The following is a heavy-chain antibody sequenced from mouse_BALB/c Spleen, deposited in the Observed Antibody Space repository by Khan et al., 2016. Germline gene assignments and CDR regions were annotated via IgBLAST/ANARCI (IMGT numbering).Heavy chain of an antibody. CDR3: ARRYYAMDY. CDR1: GYSITSDYA. V-gene: IGHV3-2*02. J-gene: IGHJ4*01. Sequence: EVQLRESGPGLVKPSQSLSLTCTVTGYSITSDYAWNWIRQFPGNKLEWMGYISYSGFTGYNPSLKSRISITRDTSKNQFFLQLNSVTTEDTATYYCARRYYAMDYWGQGTSVTVSS. CDR2: ISYSGFT.